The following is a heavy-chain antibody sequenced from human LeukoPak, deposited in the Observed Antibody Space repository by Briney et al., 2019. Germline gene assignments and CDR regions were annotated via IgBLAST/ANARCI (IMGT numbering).Heavy chain of an antibody. J-gene: IGHJ3*02. D-gene: IGHD5-24*01. CDR1: GGSFSGYY. CDR3: ARDRCAMCAFDI. CDR2: INHSGRT. Sequence: TSETLSLTCAVYGGSFSGYYWSWIRQPPGKGLEWIGEINHSGRTNYNPSLKSRVTISVDTSKNQFSLKLSSVTAADTAVYYCARDRCAMCAFDIWGQGTMVTVSS. V-gene: IGHV4-34*01.